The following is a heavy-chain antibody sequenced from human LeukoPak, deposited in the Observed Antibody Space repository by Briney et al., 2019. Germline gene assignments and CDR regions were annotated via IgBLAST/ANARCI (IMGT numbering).Heavy chain of an antibody. CDR2: IIPIFGTA. D-gene: IGHD5-18*01. Sequence: GGSLRLSCAASGGTFSSYAISWVRQAPGQGLEWMGGIIPIFGTANYAQKFQGRVTITADESTSTAYMELSSLRSEDTAVYYCASRLPGIQLWYTARSYYYGMDVWGQGTTVTVSS. CDR1: GGTFSSYA. V-gene: IGHV1-69*01. CDR3: ASRLPGIQLWYTARSYYYGMDV. J-gene: IGHJ6*02.